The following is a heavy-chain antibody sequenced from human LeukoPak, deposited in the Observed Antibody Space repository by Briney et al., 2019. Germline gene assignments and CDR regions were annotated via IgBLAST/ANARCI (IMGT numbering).Heavy chain of an antibody. CDR2: INLGDSDT. D-gene: IGHD1-26*01. V-gene: IGHV5-51*01. Sequence: GESLKISCEVSGHRFTNHWIGWVRQMPGKGLEWMGIINLGDSDTKYSPSFQGQVTISLGKSISTAYLQWRSLKASDTAMYYCARRPYSGSPNWFDPWGQGTLVTVSS. CDR1: GHRFTNHW. CDR3: ARRPYSGSPNWFDP. J-gene: IGHJ5*02.